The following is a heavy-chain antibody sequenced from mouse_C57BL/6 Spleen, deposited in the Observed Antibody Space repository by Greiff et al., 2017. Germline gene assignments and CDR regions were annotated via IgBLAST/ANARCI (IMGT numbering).Heavy chain of an antibody. Sequence: EVHLVESGGDLVKPGGSLKLSCAASGFTFSSYGMSWVRQTPDTRLEWVATISSGGSYTYYPDSVKGRFTISRDNAKNTLYLQMSSLKSEDTAMYYCARHYDYDGGRYFDYWGQGTTLTVSS. J-gene: IGHJ2*01. V-gene: IGHV5-6*01. CDR2: ISSGGSYT. CDR3: ARHYDYDGGRYFDY. D-gene: IGHD2-4*01. CDR1: GFTFSSYG.